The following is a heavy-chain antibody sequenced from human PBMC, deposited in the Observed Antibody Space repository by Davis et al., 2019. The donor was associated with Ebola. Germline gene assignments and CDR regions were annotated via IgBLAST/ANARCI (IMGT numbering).Heavy chain of an antibody. V-gene: IGHV3-30-3*01. J-gene: IGHJ5*02. D-gene: IGHD2-2*01. CDR2: ISHEGNNK. Sequence: GGSLRLSCAASGFTFSLYAMHWVRQAPGKGLEWVAVISHEGNNKYYADSVKGRFTISRDNSKNTLNLQMNSLRADDTAVYYCRALGYCRSSSCFGAGWFDPWGQGTLVTVSS. CDR3: RALGYCRSSSCFGAGWFDP. CDR1: GFTFSLYA.